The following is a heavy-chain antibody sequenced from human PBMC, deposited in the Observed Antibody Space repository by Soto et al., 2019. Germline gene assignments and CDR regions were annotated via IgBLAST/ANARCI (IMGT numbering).Heavy chain of an antibody. D-gene: IGHD2-21*02. J-gene: IGHJ6*02. Sequence: QVQLVQSGAEMKRPGSSVKVSCQASGSTFGSYTVSWVRQAPGQGLEWMGRIIPVLGVTNYAQKFKGRVTITADKSKTTAYMEMSRLRSGDTAVYYCARRRYCGADCYSKYYYGMDVWGQGTTVTVSS. CDR1: GSTFGSYT. V-gene: IGHV1-69*02. CDR2: IIPVLGVT. CDR3: ARRRYCGADCYSKYYYGMDV.